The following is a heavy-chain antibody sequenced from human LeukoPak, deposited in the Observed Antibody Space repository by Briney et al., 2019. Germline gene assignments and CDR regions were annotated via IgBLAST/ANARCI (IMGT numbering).Heavy chain of an antibody. CDR2: IYYSDTT. Sequence: SETLSLTCTVSGGSIRTSSYHWGWIRQPPGKGLEAIGTIYYSDTTYYSPSLSSRVTISGDTSRNQFSLQLASVTAADTAMYYCARRGVVSPVYAFDIWGQGTMVTVSP. D-gene: IGHD5/OR15-5a*01. J-gene: IGHJ3*02. V-gene: IGHV4-39*01. CDR1: GGSIRTSSYH. CDR3: ARRGVVSPVYAFDI.